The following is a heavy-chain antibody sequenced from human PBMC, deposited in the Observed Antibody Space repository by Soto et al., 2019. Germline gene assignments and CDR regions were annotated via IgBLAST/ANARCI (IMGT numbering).Heavy chain of an antibody. CDR2: IYWDDDK. V-gene: IGHV2-5*02. CDR1: GFSLSTSGVG. CDR3: AHRRIVRRTPSAFDI. D-gene: IGHD1-26*01. J-gene: IGHJ3*02. Sequence: QITLKESGPTLVKPTQTLTLTCTFSGFSLSTSGVGVGWIRQPPGKALESLALIYWDDDKRYSPSRKSRLTITKATSKNRVVFTMTIMDPVDTATYYCAHRRIVRRTPSAFDIWGQGTMVTVSS.